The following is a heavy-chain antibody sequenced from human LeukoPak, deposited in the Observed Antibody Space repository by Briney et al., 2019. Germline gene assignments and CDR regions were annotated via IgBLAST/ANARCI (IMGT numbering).Heavy chain of an antibody. CDR3: ARGVVTDDYYMDV. CDR1: GGSIISGRYY. D-gene: IGHD2-21*02. J-gene: IGHJ6*03. V-gene: IGHV4-61*02. CDR2: LYTNDNT. Sequence: SETLSLTCSVSGGSIISGRYYWTWVRQPAGKGLEWIGRLYTNDNTNYNPSLESRVSISVDTSKSQFYLQLTSVTAADTAVYFCARGVVTDDYYMDVWGKGTTVIVSS.